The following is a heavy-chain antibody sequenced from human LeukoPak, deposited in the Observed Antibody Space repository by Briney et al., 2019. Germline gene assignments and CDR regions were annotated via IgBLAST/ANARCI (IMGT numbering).Heavy chain of an antibody. D-gene: IGHD2-2*01. J-gene: IGHJ2*01. V-gene: IGHV4-34*01. CDR3: ARGRKIVVVPAATYWYFDL. CDR1: GGSFSGYY. Sequence: PSETLSLTCAVYGGSFSGYYWSWIRQPPGKGLEWIGEINHSGSTNYNPSLKSRVTISVDTSKNQFSLKLSSVTAADTVVYYCARGRKIVVVPAATYWYFDLWGRGTLVTVSS. CDR2: INHSGST.